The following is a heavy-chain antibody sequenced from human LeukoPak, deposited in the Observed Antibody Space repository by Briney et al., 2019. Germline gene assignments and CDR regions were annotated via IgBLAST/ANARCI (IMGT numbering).Heavy chain of an antibody. V-gene: IGHV3-48*04. J-gene: IGHJ3*02. Sequence: GGSLRLSCVASGFTFSSYSMNWVRQAPGKGLEWISYISSSSSTIYYADSVKGRFTISRDNAKNSLYLQMNSLRAEDTAVYYCARDLYYYDSSGYYSGSHDAFDIWGQGTMVTVSS. CDR2: ISSSSSTI. CDR3: ARDLYYYDSSGYYSGSHDAFDI. D-gene: IGHD3-22*01. CDR1: GFTFSSYS.